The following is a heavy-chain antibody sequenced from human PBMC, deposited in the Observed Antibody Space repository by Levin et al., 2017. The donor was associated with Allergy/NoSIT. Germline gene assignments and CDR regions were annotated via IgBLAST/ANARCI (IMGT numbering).Heavy chain of an antibody. V-gene: IGHV4-34*01. CDR2: INHSRST. CDR1: GGSFTNYY. CDR3: ARLNIAGAFDI. D-gene: IGHD6-13*01. J-gene: IGHJ3*02. Sequence: ASETLSLTCAVYGGSFTNYYWNWIRQPPGKGLEWIGEINHSRSTYYNASLKSRLTISVDTSKNHFSLNLSSVTAADTAVYYCARLNIAGAFDIWGQGTLVTVSS.